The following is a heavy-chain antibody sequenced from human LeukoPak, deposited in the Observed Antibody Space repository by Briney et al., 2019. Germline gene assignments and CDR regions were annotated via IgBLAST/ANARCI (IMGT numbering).Heavy chain of an antibody. Sequence: SETLSLTCAVYGGSFSGYYWGWIRQPPGKGLEWIGSIYYSGRTYHTPSLKSRVTISVDTSKNQFSLNLTSVTAADTALYYCARLYSSTWTLYYFDYWGQGTLVTVSS. CDR3: ARLYSSTWTLYYFDY. CDR1: GGSFSGYY. V-gene: IGHV4-39*01. CDR2: IYYSGRT. J-gene: IGHJ4*02. D-gene: IGHD6-13*01.